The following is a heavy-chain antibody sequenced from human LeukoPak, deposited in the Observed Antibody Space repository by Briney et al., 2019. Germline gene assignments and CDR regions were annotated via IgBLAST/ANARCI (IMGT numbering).Heavy chain of an antibody. CDR3: AGVVQSTDSSGFYLPEYFQH. V-gene: IGHV4-38-2*02. J-gene: IGHJ1*01. CDR1: GYSISSGYH. D-gene: IGHD3-22*01. CDR2: IYHSGST. Sequence: SETLSLTCTVSGYSISSGYHWGWIRQPPGKGLEWIGSIYHSGSTYYNPSLKSRVTISVDTSKNQFSLKLRSVTAADTAVYYCAGVVQSTDSSGFYLPEYFQHWGQGTLVTVSS.